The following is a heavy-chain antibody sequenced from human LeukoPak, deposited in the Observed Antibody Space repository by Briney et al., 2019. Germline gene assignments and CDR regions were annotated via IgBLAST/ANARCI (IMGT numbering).Heavy chain of an antibody. V-gene: IGHV1-69*01. J-gene: IGHJ4*02. CDR3: ARDAGRGATLGVFEYFDY. CDR1: GGTFSSYA. D-gene: IGHD1-26*01. CDR2: IIPIFGTA. Sequence: GSSVKVSCKASGGTFSSYAISWVRQAPGQGLEWMGGIIPIFGTANYAQKFQGRVTITADESTSTAYMELSSLRSEDTAVYYCARDAGRGATLGVFEYFDYWGQGTLVTVSS.